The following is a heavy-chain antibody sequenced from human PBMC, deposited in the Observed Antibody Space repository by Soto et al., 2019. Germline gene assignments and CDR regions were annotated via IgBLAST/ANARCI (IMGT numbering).Heavy chain of an antibody. D-gene: IGHD1-1*01. CDR3: ARQSLGNIRLRGFDY. V-gene: IGHV3-33*01. CDR2: IWYDGSEK. Sequence: GGSLRLSCAASGFTFSDYGMHWVRQAPGKGLEWVAVIWYDGSEKYYADSVKGRLTISRDNSKNTLYLQMNSLRVEDTALYYCARQSLGNIRLRGFDYWGQGALVTVSS. J-gene: IGHJ4*02. CDR1: GFTFSDYG.